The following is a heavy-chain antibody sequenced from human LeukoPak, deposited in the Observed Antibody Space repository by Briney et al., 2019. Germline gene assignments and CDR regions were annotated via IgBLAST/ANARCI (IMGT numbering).Heavy chain of an antibody. J-gene: IGHJ4*02. CDR3: ARDKTYYYDSSGSNVFDY. CDR2: IYHSGST. D-gene: IGHD3-22*01. CDR1: GGSISSGGYS. Sequence: PSETLSLTCAVSGGSISSGGYSWSWIRQPPGKGLEWIGYIYHSGSTYYNPSLKSRVTISVDRSKNQFSLKLSSVTAADTAVYYCARDKTYYYDSSGSNVFDYWGQGTLVTVSS. V-gene: IGHV4-30-2*01.